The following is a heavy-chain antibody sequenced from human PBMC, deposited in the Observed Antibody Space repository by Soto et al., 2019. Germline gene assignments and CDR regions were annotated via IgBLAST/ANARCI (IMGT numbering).Heavy chain of an antibody. CDR3: ASKTHIGGAPGGWYFAL. CDR2: ISYDGSNK. D-gene: IGHD1-26*01. V-gene: IGHV3-30-3*01. Sequence: QVQLVESGGGVVQPGRSLRLSCAASGFTFSSYAMHWVRQAPGKGLEWVAVISYDGSNKYYADSVKGRFTISRDNSKKALYRKMNSLRAEDTAVYYWASKTHIGGAPGGWYFALWGRGPLVTVSS. CDR1: GFTFSSYA. J-gene: IGHJ2*01.